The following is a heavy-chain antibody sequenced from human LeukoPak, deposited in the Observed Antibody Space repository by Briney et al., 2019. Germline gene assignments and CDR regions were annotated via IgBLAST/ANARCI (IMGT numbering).Heavy chain of an antibody. CDR3: ARNHHMGRYHLLWSYDCYMDV. D-gene: IGHD2-2*01. CDR1: GYTFTGYY. J-gene: IGHJ6*03. CDR2: INLNSGGT. Sequence: SVKVSCKASGYTFTGYYIYWVRQAPAQGLEWMGWINLNSGGTTYAQKFQGRVTMTRDTYISTAYIELSRLRSDDPAVYHCARNHHMGRYHLLWSYDCYMDVWGKGTTVTVSS. V-gene: IGHV1-2*02.